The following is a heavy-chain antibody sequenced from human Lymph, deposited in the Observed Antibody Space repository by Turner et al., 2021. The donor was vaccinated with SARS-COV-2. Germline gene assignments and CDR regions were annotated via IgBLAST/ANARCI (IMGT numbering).Heavy chain of an antibody. J-gene: IGHJ4*02. V-gene: IGHV4-59*01. D-gene: IGHD2-2*01. CDR3: ARVVPAGWYYFDY. CDR2: IFYSGST. CDR1: GGSISSYY. Sequence: QVQLQESGPGLVKPSETLPLTCTVSGGSISSYYWSWIRQPPGKGLEWIGYIFYSGSTIYNPSLKSRVTISVDTSKNQFSLKLSSVTAADTAVYYCARVVPAGWYYFDYWGQGTLVTVSS.